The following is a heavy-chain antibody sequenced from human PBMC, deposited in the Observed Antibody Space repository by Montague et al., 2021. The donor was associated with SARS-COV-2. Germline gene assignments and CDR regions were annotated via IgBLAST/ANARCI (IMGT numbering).Heavy chain of an antibody. J-gene: IGHJ3*02. V-gene: IGHV4-31*03. CDR2: IYYSGRT. D-gene: IGHD3-22*01. CDR3: ARDPRYDSSGYYLGSAFDI. Sequence: TLSLTRTVSGGSISSGGYYWSWIRQHPGKGLEWIGYIYYSGRTYYNPSLKSRVTISVDTSKNQFSLKLSSVTAADTAVYYCARDPRYDSSGYYLGSAFDIWSQGTMVTVSS. CDR1: GGSISSGGYY.